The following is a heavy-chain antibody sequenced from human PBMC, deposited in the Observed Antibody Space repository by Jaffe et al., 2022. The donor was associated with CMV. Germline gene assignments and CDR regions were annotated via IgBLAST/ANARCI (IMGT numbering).Heavy chain of an antibody. CDR1: GFSVNSDY. D-gene: IGHD2-21*02. J-gene: IGHJ4*02. CDR3: ARATHPGHTGDWPYFDY. Sequence: EVQLVESGGGLIQPGGSLRLSCVVSGFSVNSDYIIWVRQAPGKGLECVSFIYNADITSYADSVITYYADSVKGRFTISRDNSENTVYLQLSSLRAEDTAVYYCARATHPGHTGDWPYFDYWGQGTLVTVSS. CDR2: IYNADITSYADSVIT. V-gene: IGHV3-53*01.